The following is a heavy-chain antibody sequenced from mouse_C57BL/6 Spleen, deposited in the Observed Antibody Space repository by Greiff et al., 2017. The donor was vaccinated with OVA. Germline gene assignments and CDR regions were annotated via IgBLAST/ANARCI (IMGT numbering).Heavy chain of an antibody. CDR2: IDPETGGT. Sequence: VQLQQSGAELVRPGASVTLSCKASGYTFTDYEMHWVKQTPVHGLEWIGAIDPETGGTAYNQKFKGKAILTADKSSSTAYMELRSLTSEDSAVYYCTRIYYEDAMDYWGQGTSVTVSS. CDR1: GYTFTDYE. CDR3: TRIYYEDAMDY. J-gene: IGHJ4*01. D-gene: IGHD2-4*01. V-gene: IGHV1-15*01.